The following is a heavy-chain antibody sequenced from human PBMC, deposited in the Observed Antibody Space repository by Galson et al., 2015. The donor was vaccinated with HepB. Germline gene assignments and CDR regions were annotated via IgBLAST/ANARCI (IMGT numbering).Heavy chain of an antibody. J-gene: IGHJ3*02. D-gene: IGHD4-17*01. Sequence: SVKVSCKASGYTFTSYGISWVRQAPGQGLEWMGWISAYNGNTNYAQKLQGRVTMTTDTSTSTAYMELRSLRSDDTAVYYCARFSRIFGDYPPGRAFDIWGQGTMVTVSS. V-gene: IGHV1-18*01. CDR1: GYTFTSYG. CDR3: ARFSRIFGDYPPGRAFDI. CDR2: ISAYNGNT.